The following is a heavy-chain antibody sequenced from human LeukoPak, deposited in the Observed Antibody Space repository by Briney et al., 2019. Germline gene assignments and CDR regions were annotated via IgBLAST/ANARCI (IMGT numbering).Heavy chain of an antibody. Sequence: KSGGSLRLSCAASGFTFSSYSMNWVRQAPGKGLEWASSISSSSSYIYYADSVKGRFTISRDNAKNSLYLQMNSLRAEDTAVYYCASLQDCSSTSCYQLDYWGQGTLVTVSS. V-gene: IGHV3-21*01. CDR2: ISSSSSYI. J-gene: IGHJ4*02. D-gene: IGHD2-2*01. CDR1: GFTFSSYS. CDR3: ASLQDCSSTSCYQLDY.